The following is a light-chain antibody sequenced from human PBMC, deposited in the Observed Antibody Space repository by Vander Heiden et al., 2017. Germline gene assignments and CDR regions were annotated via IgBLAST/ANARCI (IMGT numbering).Light chain of an antibody. J-gene: IGLJ2*01. CDR2: EDS. Sequence: GSVSPGQTDRITCSGDALPKKYAYWYQQKSGQAPVLVIYEDSKRPSGIPERFSGSSSGTMANFTISGAQVEDDADYYCYSTDSSGNHRGVFGGGTKLTVL. CDR3: YSTDSSGNHRGV. CDR1: ALPKKY. V-gene: IGLV3-10*01.